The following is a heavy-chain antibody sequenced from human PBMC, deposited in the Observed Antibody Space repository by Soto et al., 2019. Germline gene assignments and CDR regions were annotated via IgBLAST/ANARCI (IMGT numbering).Heavy chain of an antibody. CDR1: GGSFSGYY. CDR2: INHSGST. CDR3: ARGPYSSSWYLS. V-gene: IGHV4-34*01. D-gene: IGHD6-13*01. J-gene: IGHJ4*02. Sequence: QVQLQQWGAGLLKPSETLSLTCAVYGGSFSGYYWSWIRQPPGKGLEWIGEINHSGSTNYNPSLKGRVTISVDTSKNQFSLKLSSVTAADTAVYYCARGPYSSSWYLSWGQGTLVTVSS.